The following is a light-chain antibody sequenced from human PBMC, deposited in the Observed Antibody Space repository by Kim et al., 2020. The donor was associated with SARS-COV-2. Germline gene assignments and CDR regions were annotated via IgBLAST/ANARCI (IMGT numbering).Light chain of an antibody. Sequence: AAVGDRVTITRRASQGISDSLTWYQQKPGKVPKRLIYAASTLQSGVPSRVSGSGSGTDFTLTISSLQPEDVATYYCQKYNSAPLTFGGGTKVEIK. CDR2: AAS. V-gene: IGKV1-27*01. J-gene: IGKJ4*01. CDR3: QKYNSAPLT. CDR1: QGISDS.